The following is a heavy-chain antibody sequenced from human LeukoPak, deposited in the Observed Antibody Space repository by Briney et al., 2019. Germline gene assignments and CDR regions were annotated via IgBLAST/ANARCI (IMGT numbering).Heavy chain of an antibody. D-gene: IGHD3-10*01. CDR2: IYYSGST. CDR3: ARDYYGSGKYYYYGMDV. Sequence: ESSQTLSLTCTVSGGSISSGDYYWSWIRQPPGKGLEWIGYIYYSGSTYYNPSLKSRVTISVDTSKNQFSLKLSSVTVADTAVYYCARDYYGSGKYYYYGMDVWGKGTTVTVSS. CDR1: GGSISSGDYY. V-gene: IGHV4-30-4*01. J-gene: IGHJ6*04.